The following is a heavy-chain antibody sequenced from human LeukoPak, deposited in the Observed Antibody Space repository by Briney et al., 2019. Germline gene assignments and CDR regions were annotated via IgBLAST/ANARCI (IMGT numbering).Heavy chain of an antibody. J-gene: IGHJ4*02. D-gene: IGHD1-26*01. CDR1: GFTFSNYW. CDR3: VKDIGRYRNNCFDY. Sequence: GGSLRLSCAAPGFTFSNYWMYWVRQAPGKGLVWVSQIKSDGNITNYADSVKGRFTISRDDSKNTLYLQMNSLRAEDTAVYYCVKDIGRYRNNCFDYWGQGTLVTVSS. V-gene: IGHV3-74*01. CDR2: IKSDGNIT.